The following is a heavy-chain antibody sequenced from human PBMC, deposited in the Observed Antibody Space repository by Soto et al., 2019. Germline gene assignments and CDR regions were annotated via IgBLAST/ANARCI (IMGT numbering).Heavy chain of an antibody. CDR1: GGSISSGEYY. CDR2: IYYSGST. J-gene: IGHJ6*02. Sequence: SETMSLTSTVSGGSISSGEYYWSWIRQPPGKGLEWIGYIYYSGSTYYNPSLKSRVTISVDTSKNQFSLKLSSVTAADTAVYYCARGGLLWFGELFYYYYGMDVWGQGTTVTVSS. CDR3: ARGGLLWFGELFYYYYGMDV. D-gene: IGHD3-10*01. V-gene: IGHV4-30-4*01.